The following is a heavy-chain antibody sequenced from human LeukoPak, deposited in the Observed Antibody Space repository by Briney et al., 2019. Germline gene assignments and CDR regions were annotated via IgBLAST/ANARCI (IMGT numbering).Heavy chain of an antibody. CDR3: ARLLQPYRLWFGQEGYFDH. CDR1: GYSISSGYY. Sequence: SETLSLTCTVSGYSISSGYYWGWIRQPPGKGLEWIGSIYHSGSTNYNPSLKSRVIISVDTSKNQFSLKLSSVTAADTAVYYCARLLQPYRLWFGQEGYFDHWGQGTLVTVSS. CDR2: IYHSGST. J-gene: IGHJ4*02. V-gene: IGHV4-38-2*02. D-gene: IGHD3-10*01.